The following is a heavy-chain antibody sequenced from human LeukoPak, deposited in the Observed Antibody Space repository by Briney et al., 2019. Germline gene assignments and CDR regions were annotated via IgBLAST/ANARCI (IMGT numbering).Heavy chain of an antibody. Sequence: SGPTLVKPTQTLTLTCTFSGFSLSTGGVGVGWIRQPPGKALEWLALIYWDDDKRYSPSLESRLTITKDTSKNQVVLTMTNMDPVDTATYYCARTKATNYYDSSGYRDYWGQGTLVTVSS. CDR1: GFSLSTGGVG. V-gene: IGHV2-5*02. J-gene: IGHJ4*02. D-gene: IGHD3-22*01. CDR2: IYWDDDK. CDR3: ARTKATNYYDSSGYRDY.